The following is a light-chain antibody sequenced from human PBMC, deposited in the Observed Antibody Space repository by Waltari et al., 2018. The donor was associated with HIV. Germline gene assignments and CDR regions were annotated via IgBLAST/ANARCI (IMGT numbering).Light chain of an antibody. Sequence: QSALTQPPSASGSPGQSVTISCTGTSSDVGGYNYVSWYLQHPGKTPKLMIYEVTKRPSGVSNRFSGSKSGNTASLTISGLQAEDEADYYCSSYISTTTLFGTGTKVTVL. J-gene: IGLJ1*01. CDR1: SSDVGGYNY. CDR3: SSYISTTTL. CDR2: EVT. V-gene: IGLV2-14*01.